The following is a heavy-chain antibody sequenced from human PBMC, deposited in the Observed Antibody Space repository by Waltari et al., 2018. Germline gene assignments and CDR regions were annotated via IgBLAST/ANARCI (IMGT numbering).Heavy chain of an antibody. Sequence: EVQLVESGGGLVQPGGSLRLSCEASGFSITTYWMNWFRQAPGKGLEWVAHIYRDGSATYYTDSVKGRFTISRDNAKNSVSLQLNSLKAEDTAVYFCARSPGGRPSDYWGQGTLVTVSA. D-gene: IGHD3-16*01. CDR2: IYRDGSAT. CDR3: ARSPGGRPSDY. J-gene: IGHJ4*02. V-gene: IGHV3-7*03. CDR1: GFSITTYW.